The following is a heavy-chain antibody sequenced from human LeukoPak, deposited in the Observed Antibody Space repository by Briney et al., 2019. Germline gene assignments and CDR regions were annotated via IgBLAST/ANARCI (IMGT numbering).Heavy chain of an antibody. Sequence: GESLKISCKGSGYTFTSYGISWVRQAPGQGLEWMGWINPNSGGTNYAQKFQGRVTMTRDTSISTAYMELSRLRSDDTAVYYCARVVGYSSSSGDYWGQGTLVTVSS. V-gene: IGHV1-2*02. CDR2: INPNSGGT. J-gene: IGHJ4*02. CDR1: GYTFTSYG. CDR3: ARVVGYSSSSGDY. D-gene: IGHD6-6*01.